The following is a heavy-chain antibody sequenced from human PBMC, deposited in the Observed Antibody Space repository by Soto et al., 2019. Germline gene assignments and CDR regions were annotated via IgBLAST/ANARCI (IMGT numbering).Heavy chain of an antibody. D-gene: IGHD6-13*01. CDR3: ARDPYRSSSWYEDY. V-gene: IGHV1-69*01. J-gene: IGHJ4*02. Sequence: QVQLVQSGAEVKKPGSSVKVSCTASGGTFSSYASSWVRQAPGQGLEWMGGIIPIFGTANYAQKFQGRVTITADESTRTAYMELRSLRSDDTAVYYCARDPYRSSSWYEDYWGQGTLVTVSS. CDR1: GGTFSSYA. CDR2: IIPIFGTA.